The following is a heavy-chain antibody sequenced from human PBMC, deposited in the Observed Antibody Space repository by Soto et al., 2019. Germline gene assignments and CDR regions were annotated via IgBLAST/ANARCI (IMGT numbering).Heavy chain of an antibody. CDR2: IYYSGST. Sequence: SETLSLTCTVSGGSISSSSYYWGWIRQPPGKGLERIGSIYYSGSTYYNPSLKSRVTISVDTSKNQFSLKLSSVTAADTAVYYCARPRSYSSSSGEYGMDVWGQGTTVTVSS. J-gene: IGHJ6*02. D-gene: IGHD6-6*01. V-gene: IGHV4-39*01. CDR1: GGSISSSSYY. CDR3: ARPRSYSSSSGEYGMDV.